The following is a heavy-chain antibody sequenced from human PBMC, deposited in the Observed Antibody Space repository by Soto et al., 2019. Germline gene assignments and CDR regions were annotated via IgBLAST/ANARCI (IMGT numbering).Heavy chain of an antibody. CDR1: GYTFSNYG. J-gene: IGHJ5*02. D-gene: IGHD2-2*01. Sequence: AAVKVSCKTSGYTFSNYGITWVLQAPGQPLEWLGWISLYSDGTNYAQKFQGRVSMTTDTSTTTAYMELRSLRSDDTAVYYCARVVPGAEAWFGPWGQGTLVTVSS. V-gene: IGHV1-18*01. CDR2: ISLYSDGT. CDR3: ARVVPGAEAWFGP.